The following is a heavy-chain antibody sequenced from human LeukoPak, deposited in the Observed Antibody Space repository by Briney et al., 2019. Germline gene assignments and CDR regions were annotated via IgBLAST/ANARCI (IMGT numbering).Heavy chain of an antibody. CDR2: IYSGGST. D-gene: IGHD2-2*01. CDR1: GFTVSSNY. Sequence: GGSLRLSCAASGFTVSSNYMSWVRQAPRKGLEWVSVIYSGGSTYYADSVKGRFTITRDNSKNTLYLQMNSLRAEDTAVYYCAGTDIVVVPAAPYYFDYWGQGTLVTVSS. J-gene: IGHJ4*02. V-gene: IGHV3-66*01. CDR3: AGTDIVVVPAAPYYFDY.